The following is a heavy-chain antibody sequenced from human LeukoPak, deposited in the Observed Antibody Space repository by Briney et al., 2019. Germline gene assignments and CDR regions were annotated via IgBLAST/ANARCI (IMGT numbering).Heavy chain of an antibody. V-gene: IGHV1-18*01. CDR2: ISGNNDNP. CDR1: GYTFSNFG. CDR3: ARDGTSTDDG. Sequence: AAVKVSCKTSGYTFSNFGINWVRQAPAQGLEWMGWISGNNDNPNYGQKFQGRFTVTTDSSTSTAYMELRNLTVDDAAVYCCARDGTSTDDGWGQGTLVTVSS. D-gene: IGHD2-2*01. J-gene: IGHJ4*02.